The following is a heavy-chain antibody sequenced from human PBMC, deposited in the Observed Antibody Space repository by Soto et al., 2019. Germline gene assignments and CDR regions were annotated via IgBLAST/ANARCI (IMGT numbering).Heavy chain of an antibody. CDR1: GYSFSEMS. CDR2: FDGEDGQT. J-gene: IGHJ4*02. Sequence: ASVKVSCKVSGYSFSEMSMHWVRQTPEKGLEWMGSFDGEDGQTMYAQKFQGRVTMTEDTSADTAYMELSSLRSDDTAVYYCGITGEQGYIEYWGQGSRVNVSS. D-gene: IGHD3-16*01. V-gene: IGHV1-24*01. CDR3: GITGEQGYIEY.